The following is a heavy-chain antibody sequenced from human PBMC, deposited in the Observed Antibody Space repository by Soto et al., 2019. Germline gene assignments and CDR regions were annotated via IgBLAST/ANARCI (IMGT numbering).Heavy chain of an antibody. CDR1: GYTLTELS. Sequence: QVQLVQSGAEVKKPGASVKVSCKVSGYTLTELSMHWVRQAPGKGLEWMGGFDPEDGETIYAQKFQGRVTMTEDTSTDTAYTELSSQRPEDTDVYYCATERGYCSGGSCYPPAFDIWAQGTMVTVSS. D-gene: IGHD2-15*01. CDR2: FDPEDGET. CDR3: ATERGYCSGGSCYPPAFDI. J-gene: IGHJ3*02. V-gene: IGHV1-24*01.